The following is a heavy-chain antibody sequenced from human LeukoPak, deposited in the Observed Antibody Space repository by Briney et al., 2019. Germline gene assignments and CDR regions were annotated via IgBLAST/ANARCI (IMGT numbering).Heavy chain of an antibody. CDR2: ISGTDTST. Sequence: SGGSLRLSCAASGFTFSTNAMSWVRQAPGKGLEWVSDISGTDTSTYYADSVKGRFTISRDNSKNTVYLQMNSLRAEDTAVYYCAKYVPGYYYHRSGSPLGAFDIWGQGTMVTVSS. D-gene: IGHD3-22*01. J-gene: IGHJ3*02. CDR1: GFTFSTNA. CDR3: AKYVPGYYYHRSGSPLGAFDI. V-gene: IGHV3-23*01.